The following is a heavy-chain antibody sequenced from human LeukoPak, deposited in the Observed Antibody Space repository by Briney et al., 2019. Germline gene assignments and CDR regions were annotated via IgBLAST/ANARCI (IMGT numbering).Heavy chain of an antibody. CDR1: GFTFSSYA. D-gene: IGHD2-8*01. CDR2: VFQDGNT. J-gene: IGHJ4*02. Sequence: PGGSLRLSCAASGFTFSSYAMSWVRQAPGKGLEWIGSVFQDGNTYYNPSLKSRVIISLDTSKKQFSLKLISVTAADTAMYYCARRYCNSGICYFYDYWGQGTLVTVSP. V-gene: IGHV4-38-2*01. CDR3: ARRYCNSGICYFYDY.